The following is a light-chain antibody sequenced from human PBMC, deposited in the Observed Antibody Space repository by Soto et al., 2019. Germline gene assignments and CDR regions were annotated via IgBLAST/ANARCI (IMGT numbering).Light chain of an antibody. Sequence: DIQLTQTPSTLSASVGDEVTITCRASQTIGRWLAWYQQKPGRAPKLLIYDASTLESGVPSRFSGSGSETEFTLTISRLQPDDFATYYCQQYYSYPRTFGQGTKVDIK. CDR2: DAS. CDR3: QQYYSYPRT. CDR1: QTIGRW. V-gene: IGKV1-5*01. J-gene: IGKJ1*01.